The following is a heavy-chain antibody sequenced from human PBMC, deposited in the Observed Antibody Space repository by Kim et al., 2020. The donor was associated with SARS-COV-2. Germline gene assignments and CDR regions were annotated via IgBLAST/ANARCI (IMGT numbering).Heavy chain of an antibody. Sequence: GESLKISCKGSGYSFTSYWIGWVRQMPGKGLEWMGIIYPGDSDTRYSPPFQGQVTISADKSISTAYLQWSSLTASDTAMYYCARQIGSILRFLEWENDAFDIWGQGTMVTVSS. CDR1: GYSFTSYW. J-gene: IGHJ3*02. V-gene: IGHV5-51*01. CDR3: ARQIGSILRFLEWENDAFDI. CDR2: IYPGDSDT. D-gene: IGHD3-3*01.